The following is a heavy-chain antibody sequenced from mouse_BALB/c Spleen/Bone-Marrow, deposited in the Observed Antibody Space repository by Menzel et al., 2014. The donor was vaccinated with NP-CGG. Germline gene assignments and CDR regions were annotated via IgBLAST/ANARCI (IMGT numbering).Heavy chain of an antibody. CDR1: GFTFTDYY. V-gene: IGHV7-3*02. CDR3: TRDYYGNIYAMDY. Sequence: EVKLMESGGGLVQPGGSLGLSCATSGFTFTDYYMSWVRQPPGKALEWLGSIRNKSNGYTTEYSASVKGRFTFSRDNSQSILYLQMNTLRAEDSATYYCTRDYYGNIYAMDYWGQGTSVTVSS. D-gene: IGHD1-1*01. J-gene: IGHJ4*01. CDR2: IRNKSNGYTT.